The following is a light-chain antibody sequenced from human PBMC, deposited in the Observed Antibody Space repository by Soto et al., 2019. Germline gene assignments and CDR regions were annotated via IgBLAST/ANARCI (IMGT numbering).Light chain of an antibody. J-gene: IGKJ1*01. CDR3: KQYNSYPWT. V-gene: IGKV1-5*01. CDR1: PSISSW. Sequence: DIQMTQSPSTLSASVGDRVTITCRASPSISSWLAWYQQKPGKAPKLLIYDASSLESGVPSRFSGSRSGTEFTLTISSLQPDDFATYYCKQYNSYPWTFGQGTKVEIK. CDR2: DAS.